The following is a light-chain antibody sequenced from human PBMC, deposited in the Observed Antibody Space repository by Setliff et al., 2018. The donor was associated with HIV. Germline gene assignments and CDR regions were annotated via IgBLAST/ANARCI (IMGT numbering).Light chain of an antibody. V-gene: IGLV2-18*02. J-gene: IGLJ1*01. CDR1: SSDVGGYNR. Sequence: QSALTQPPSVSGSPGQSVTISCTGTSSDVGGYNRVSWYQQPPGTAPKLMIYDVSSRPPGVPDRFSGSKSGYTASLTISGLQAEDEADYYCSSYTSSSTPYVFGTGTKVTVL. CDR3: SSYTSSSTPYV. CDR2: DVS.